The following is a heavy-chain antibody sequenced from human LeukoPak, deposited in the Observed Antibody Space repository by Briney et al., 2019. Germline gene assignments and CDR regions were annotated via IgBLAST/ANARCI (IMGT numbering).Heavy chain of an antibody. Sequence: GGSLRLSCAASGFTFSSYSMNWVRQAPGKGLEWVSSISSSSSYIYYADSVEGRFTISRDNAKNSLYLQMNSLRAEDTAVYYCARVEMATITDYWGQGTLVTVSS. CDR2: ISSSSSYI. D-gene: IGHD5-24*01. J-gene: IGHJ4*02. V-gene: IGHV3-21*01. CDR1: GFTFSSYS. CDR3: ARVEMATITDY.